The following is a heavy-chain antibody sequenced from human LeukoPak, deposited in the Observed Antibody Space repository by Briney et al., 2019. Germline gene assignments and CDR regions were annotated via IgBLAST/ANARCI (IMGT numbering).Heavy chain of an antibody. CDR2: ISGSGGST. V-gene: IGHV3-23*01. CDR3: AKDQSLYVWGSPGY. CDR1: GFTFSSYA. Sequence: QPGGSLRLSCAASGFTFSSYAMSWVRQAPGKGLEWVSAISGSGGSTYYADSVKGRLTISRDNSKNTLYLQMNSLRAEDTAVYYCAKDQSLYVWGSPGYWGQGTLVTVSS. J-gene: IGHJ4*02. D-gene: IGHD3-16*01.